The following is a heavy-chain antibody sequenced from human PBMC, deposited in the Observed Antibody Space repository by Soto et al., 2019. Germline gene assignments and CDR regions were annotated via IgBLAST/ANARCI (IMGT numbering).Heavy chain of an antibody. V-gene: IGHV1-69*06. D-gene: IGHD6-19*01. CDR3: ARGGFVAGLYNALDA. Sequence: QVQLVQSGAEVKKAGSSVKVSCKTSGGTLSTNAISWVRQAPGQGLEWMGAIIPMFGSPKYAQKFQGRVTITADNPTSTIYMEMISLTSPDTAVYYCARGGFVAGLYNALDAWGQGTTVAAS. CDR1: GGTLSTNA. J-gene: IGHJ6*02. CDR2: IIPMFGSP.